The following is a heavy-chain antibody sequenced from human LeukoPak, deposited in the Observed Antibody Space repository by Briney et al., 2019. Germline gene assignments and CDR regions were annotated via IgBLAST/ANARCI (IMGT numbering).Heavy chain of an antibody. CDR1: GGSISSSSYY. V-gene: IGHV4-39*01. CDR3: ARSILGRDYFDY. J-gene: IGHJ4*02. CDR2: TYYSGST. D-gene: IGHD3-3*01. Sequence: ASETLSLTCTVSGGSISSSSYYWGWIRQPPGKGLEWIGSTYYSGSTYYNPSLKSRVTISVDTSKNQFSLKLSSVTAADTAVYYCARSILGRDYFDYWGQGTLVTVSS.